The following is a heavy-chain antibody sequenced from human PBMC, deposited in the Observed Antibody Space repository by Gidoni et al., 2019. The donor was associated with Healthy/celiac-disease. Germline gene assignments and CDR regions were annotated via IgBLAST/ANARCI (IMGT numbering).Heavy chain of an antibody. V-gene: IGHV3-23*01. CDR1: GFPFSSYA. D-gene: IGHD6-19*01. Sequence: EVQLLESGGGLVQPGGSLRLSCAASGFPFSSYAMSWVRQAPGKGLEWVSAISGSGGSTYYADSVKGRFTIARDNSKNTLYLQMNSLRAEDTAVYYCAKDRVAVADTFDYWGQGTLVTVSS. CDR3: AKDRVAVADTFDY. J-gene: IGHJ4*02. CDR2: ISGSGGST.